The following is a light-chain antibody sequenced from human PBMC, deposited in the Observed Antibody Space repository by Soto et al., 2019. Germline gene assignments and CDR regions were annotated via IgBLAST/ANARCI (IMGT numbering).Light chain of an antibody. CDR3: QQRGNWPVT. J-gene: IGKJ1*01. CDR1: QSISSY. CDR2: AAS. Sequence: DIQMTQSPSSLSASVGDRVTITCRASQSISSYLNWYQQKPGKAPKLLIYAASSLQSGVPSRFSGSGSGTDFTLTISSLEPDDFAVYYCQQRGNWPVTFGQATKVDIK. V-gene: IGKV1-39*01.